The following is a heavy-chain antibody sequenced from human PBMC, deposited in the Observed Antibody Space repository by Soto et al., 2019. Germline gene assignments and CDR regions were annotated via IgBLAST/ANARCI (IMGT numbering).Heavy chain of an antibody. V-gene: IGHV3-23*01. CDR2: ISGSGGSS. CDR1: GFIFSDYA. D-gene: IGHD3-9*01. J-gene: IGHJ4*02. CDR3: ATDLDNLTGYFDY. Sequence: EVLLLESGGGLAQPGGSLRLSCAASGFIFSDYALSWVRQAPGRGLEWVSSISGSGGSSYYVGSVKGRFTISRDNAKNTLYLQMDSLRGEDTAVYYCATDLDNLTGYFDYWGQGTVVTVSS.